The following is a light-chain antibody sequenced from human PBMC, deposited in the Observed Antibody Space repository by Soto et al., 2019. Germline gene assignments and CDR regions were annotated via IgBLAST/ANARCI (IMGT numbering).Light chain of an antibody. CDR3: CSYAGSYTLV. J-gene: IGLJ1*01. CDR2: DVN. V-gene: IGLV2-11*01. CDR1: SSDVGSYNY. Sequence: QSALTQPRSVSGTPGQSVTISCTGTSSDVGSYNYVSWYQQHPDKASKLMIYDVNKRPSGVPDRFSCSKSGNTTSLTISGLQAEDEADYYCCSYAGSYTLVFGTGTKVTVL.